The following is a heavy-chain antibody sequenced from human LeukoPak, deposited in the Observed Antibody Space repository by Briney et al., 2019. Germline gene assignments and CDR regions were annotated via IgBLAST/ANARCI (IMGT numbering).Heavy chain of an antibody. D-gene: IGHD6-13*01. CDR1: GYTFTSYG. CDR3: AISTGYSSSWYANDY. V-gene: IGHV1-18*01. J-gene: IGHJ4*02. CDR2: ISAYNGNT. Sequence: ASVKVSCKASGYTFTSYGISWVRQAPGQGLEWMGWISAYNGNTNYAQKLQGRVTMTTDTSTSTAYMELRSLRSDDTAVYYCAISTGYSSSWYANDYWGQGTLVTVSS.